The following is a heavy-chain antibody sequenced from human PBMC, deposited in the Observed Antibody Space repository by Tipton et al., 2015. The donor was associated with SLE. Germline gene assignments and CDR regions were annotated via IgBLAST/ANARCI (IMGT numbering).Heavy chain of an antibody. Sequence: TLSLTCAVYGGSFSGYYWSWIRQPPGKGLEWIGEINHSGSTNYNPSLKGRVTISVDTSKNQFSLKLSSVTAADTAVYYCAEPYSSSPWGQGTLVTVSS. D-gene: IGHD6-13*01. CDR2: INHSGST. J-gene: IGHJ5*02. CDR3: AEPYSSSP. CDR1: GGSFSGYY. V-gene: IGHV4-34*01.